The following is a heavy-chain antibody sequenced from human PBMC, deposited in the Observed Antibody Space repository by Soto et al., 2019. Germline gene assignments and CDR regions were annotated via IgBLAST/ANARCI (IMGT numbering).Heavy chain of an antibody. CDR3: ARGSAQIYGDYATLFDY. Sequence: QVQLVQSGAEVKKPGASVKVSCKASGYTFTSYDINWVRQATGQGLEWMGWMNPNSGNTGYAQKFQGRVTMTRXXSXSXXYMELSSLRSEDTAVYYCARGSAQIYGDYATLFDYWGQGTLVTVSS. V-gene: IGHV1-8*01. CDR1: GYTFTSYD. CDR2: MNPNSGNT. D-gene: IGHD4-17*01. J-gene: IGHJ4*02.